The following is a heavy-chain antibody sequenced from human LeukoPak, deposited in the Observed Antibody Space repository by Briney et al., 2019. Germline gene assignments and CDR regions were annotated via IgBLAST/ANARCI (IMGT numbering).Heavy chain of an antibody. CDR2: IYHSGSI. CDR1: GDSISNYY. CDR3: ARYSSTFVYFEY. Sequence: SETLSLTCTASGDSISNYYWSWIRQSPGKGLEWIGYIYHSGSINYKSSLKSRVTMSRDTSKNQLSLRLSSVTAADTAAYYCARYSSTFVYFEYWGQGALVTVSS. J-gene: IGHJ4*02. D-gene: IGHD6-13*01. V-gene: IGHV4-59*08.